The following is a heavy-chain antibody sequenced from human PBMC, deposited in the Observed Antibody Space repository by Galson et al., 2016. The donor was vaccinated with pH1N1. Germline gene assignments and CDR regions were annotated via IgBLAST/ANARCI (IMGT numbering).Heavy chain of an antibody. CDR2: IYASEISSTGIT. J-gene: IGHJ4*02. V-gene: IGHV4-4*07. D-gene: IGHD2-15*01. Sequence: LSLTCTVSGRSISNHYWSWIRPTAAKGLEWIGRIYASEISSTGITNYNPSLKSRVTMSLDTSKNQVSLKLSSVTAADTAVSYCASVLLGRGVDYWGQGTLVTVSS. CDR3: ASVLLGRGVDY. CDR1: GRSISNHY.